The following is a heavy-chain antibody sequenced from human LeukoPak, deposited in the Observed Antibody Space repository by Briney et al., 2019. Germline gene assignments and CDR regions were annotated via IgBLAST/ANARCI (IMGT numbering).Heavy chain of an antibody. D-gene: IGHD4-17*01. Sequence: PSETLSLTCTFSVDSRSNFYWNWVRQPAGTGLEWIGRIFSRGIPNYNPSLRGRVTMSVDTSKNHFALKLTSVTAAGSAVYYCARGREYGDFFDSWGQGILVTVSS. J-gene: IGHJ4*02. CDR2: IFSRGIP. CDR3: ARGREYGDFFDS. V-gene: IGHV4-4*07. CDR1: VDSRSNFY.